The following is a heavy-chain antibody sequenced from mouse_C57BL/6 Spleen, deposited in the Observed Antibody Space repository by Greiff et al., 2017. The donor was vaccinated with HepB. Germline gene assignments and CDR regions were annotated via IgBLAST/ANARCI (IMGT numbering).Heavy chain of an antibody. CDR1: GFNIKDYY. V-gene: IGHV14-1*01. Sequence: EVQLQQSGAELVRPGASVKLSCTASGFNIKDYYMHWVKQRPEQGLEWIGRIDPEDGDTEYAPKFQGKATMTADTSSNTAYLQRSSLTSEDTAVYYCTYGYAYYAMDYWGQGTSVTVSS. D-gene: IGHD2-2*01. CDR2: IDPEDGDT. CDR3: TYGYAYYAMDY. J-gene: IGHJ4*01.